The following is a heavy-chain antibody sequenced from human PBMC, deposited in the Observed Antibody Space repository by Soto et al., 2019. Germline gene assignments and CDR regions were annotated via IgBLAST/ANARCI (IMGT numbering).Heavy chain of an antibody. CDR1: GGTFSSYA. D-gene: IGHD1-7*01. CDR2: IIPIVGTA. CDR3: ARLRTGTTGIDY. V-gene: IGHV1-69*01. J-gene: IGHJ4*02. Sequence: QGQLVQSGAEVKKPGSSVKVSCKASGGTFSSYAISWVRQAPGQGLEWLGGIIPIVGTANYAQKFQGRVTIPAGESTSPAYLELSSLRSGDKAVYFCARLRTGTTGIDYWGQGTLVTVSP.